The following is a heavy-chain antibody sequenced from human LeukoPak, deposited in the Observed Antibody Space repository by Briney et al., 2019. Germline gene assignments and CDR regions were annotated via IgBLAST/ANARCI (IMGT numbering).Heavy chain of an antibody. Sequence: SETLSLTCAVSGGSISSSNWWSWVRQPPGKRLEWIGEIYHSGSTNYNPSLKSRVTISVDKSKNQFSLKLSSVTAADTAVYYCARAGVLYYGSGSYYFDYWGQGTLVTVSS. CDR3: ARAGVLYYGSGSYYFDY. D-gene: IGHD3-10*01. V-gene: IGHV4-4*02. CDR2: IYHSGST. J-gene: IGHJ4*02. CDR1: GGSISSSNW.